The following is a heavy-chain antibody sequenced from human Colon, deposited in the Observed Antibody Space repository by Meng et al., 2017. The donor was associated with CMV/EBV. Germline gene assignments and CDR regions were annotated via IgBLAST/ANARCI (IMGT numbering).Heavy chain of an antibody. D-gene: IGHD1/OR15-1a*01. Sequence: GGSLRLSCAASGFTFSSYAMSWVRQAPGKGLGWVSVISGSGVTTDYADSVKGRFIISRDNSKNTLYLQMNSLRAEDTAVYYCAKDQVPITGTNDNWFDPWGQGTLVTVSS. CDR2: ISGSGVTT. CDR3: AKDQVPITGTNDNWFDP. J-gene: IGHJ5*02. CDR1: GFTFSSYA. V-gene: IGHV3-23*01.